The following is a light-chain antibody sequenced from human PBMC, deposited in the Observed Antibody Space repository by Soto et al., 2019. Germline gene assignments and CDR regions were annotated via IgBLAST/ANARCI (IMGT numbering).Light chain of an antibody. Sequence: DIQMTQSPSSLSASVGDRVTITCRARQGISNYLAWYQQKPGKVPKLLSYAASTLQSGVPSRFSGSGSGTDFTLTISSLQPEDVATYYCQKYNSAPYTFGQATKLEIK. CDR3: QKYNSAPYT. CDR2: AAS. J-gene: IGKJ2*01. CDR1: QGISNY. V-gene: IGKV1-27*01.